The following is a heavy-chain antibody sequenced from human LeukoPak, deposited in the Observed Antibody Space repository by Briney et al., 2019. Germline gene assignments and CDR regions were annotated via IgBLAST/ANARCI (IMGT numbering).Heavy chain of an antibody. CDR1: GFTFEDYA. CDR3: VTERSRTGYFEY. V-gene: IGHV3-9*01. D-gene: IGHD2-2*01. J-gene: IGHJ4*02. CDR2: ISWNSGSI. Sequence: PGGSLRLSCAASGFTFEDYAMHWVRQAPGKGLDWVAAISWNSGSIGYADSVKGRFTISRDNAKNSLYLQMNSLRVEDTAFYYCVTERSRTGYFEYWGQGTLVTVSS.